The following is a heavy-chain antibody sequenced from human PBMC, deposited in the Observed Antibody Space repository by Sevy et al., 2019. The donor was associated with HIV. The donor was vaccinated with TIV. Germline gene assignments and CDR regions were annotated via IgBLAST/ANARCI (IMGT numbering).Heavy chain of an antibody. CDR2: ISPHNGDT. CDR3: ARAFCSGGRCYSLAY. J-gene: IGHJ4*02. CDR1: GYTFTTYR. Sequence: ASVKVSCKASGYTFTTYRITWVRQAPGQGLEWMGWISPHNGDTNYAQKDRGRVTMTTDTSTCTAYMELRSLRSDDTAVYYCARAFCSGGRCYSLAYWGQGTLVTVSS. V-gene: IGHV1-18*04. D-gene: IGHD2-15*01.